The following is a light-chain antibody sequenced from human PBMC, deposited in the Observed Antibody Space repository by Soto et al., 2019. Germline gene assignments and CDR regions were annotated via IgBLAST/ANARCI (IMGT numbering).Light chain of an antibody. CDR3: SSYTSSSTLPVV. Sequence: QSALTQPASVSGSPGQSITISCTGTSSDVGGYNYVSWYQQHPGKAPKLMIYDVSNRPSGVSNRFSGSKSGNTASLTISGLPAEDESDYYCSSYTSSSTLPVVFGGGTKVTAL. CDR2: DVS. CDR1: SSDVGGYNY. V-gene: IGLV2-14*01. J-gene: IGLJ2*01.